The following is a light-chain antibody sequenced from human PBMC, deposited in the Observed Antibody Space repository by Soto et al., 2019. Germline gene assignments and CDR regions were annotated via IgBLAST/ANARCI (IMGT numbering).Light chain of an antibody. Sequence: DIQMTQSPSTLSASVGDRITITCRASQSVSSRLAWFQQKPGKAPKLLIYDASSLESGVPSSVSGSGSGTEFTLNISSLQPDDCATYYCHTYNSYSLHTFGQGTKLEIK. CDR3: HTYNSYSLHT. CDR1: QSVSSR. J-gene: IGKJ2*01. V-gene: IGKV1-5*01. CDR2: DAS.